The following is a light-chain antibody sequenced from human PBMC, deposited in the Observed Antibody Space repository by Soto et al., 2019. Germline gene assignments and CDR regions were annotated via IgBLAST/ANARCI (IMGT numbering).Light chain of an antibody. CDR1: QSVSSSY. Sequence: EIVLAQAPGSLSLSPGEGATLSWSASQSVSSSYLAWYQQKPGQAPRLLMYGASSRATGIPDRFSGSGSGTDFTLTISRLEPEDFAVYYCQQYGSSPRTFGQGTKVDIK. CDR2: GAS. J-gene: IGKJ1*01. CDR3: QQYGSSPRT. V-gene: IGKV3-20*01.